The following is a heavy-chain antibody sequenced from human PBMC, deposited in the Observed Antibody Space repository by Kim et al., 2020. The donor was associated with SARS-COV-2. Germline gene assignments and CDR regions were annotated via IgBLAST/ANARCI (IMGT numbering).Heavy chain of an antibody. D-gene: IGHD1-26*01. Sequence: GGSLRLSCAASGFTVSSNYMSWVRQAPGKGLEWVSVIYSGGSTYYADSVKGRFTISRDNSKNTLYLQMNSLRAEDTAVYYCARDTRSIGGDGGYWGQGTLVTVSS. V-gene: IGHV3-53*01. CDR1: GFTVSSNY. CDR2: IYSGGST. CDR3: ARDTRSIGGDGGY. J-gene: IGHJ4*02.